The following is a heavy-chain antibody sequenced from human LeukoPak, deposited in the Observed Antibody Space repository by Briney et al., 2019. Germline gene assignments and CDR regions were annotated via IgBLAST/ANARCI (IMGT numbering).Heavy chain of an antibody. CDR3: ARGGMGATNYYYYYMDV. J-gene: IGHJ6*03. D-gene: IGHD1-26*01. Sequence: GGCLRLSCAASGFTFTNYWMHWVRQTPGKGLVWVSRIDIDGTGTSYADSVKGRFTISRDNAKNTVSLQMNSLRAEDTAVYYCARGGMGATNYYYYYMDVWGKGTTVTVSS. CDR1: GFTFTNYW. CDR2: IDIDGTGT. V-gene: IGHV3-74*01.